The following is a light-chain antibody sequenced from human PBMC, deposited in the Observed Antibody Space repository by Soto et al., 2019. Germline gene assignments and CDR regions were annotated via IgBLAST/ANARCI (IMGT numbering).Light chain of an antibody. J-gene: IGKJ5*01. CDR1: QGISSA. Sequence: AIQLTQSPSSLSASVGDRVTITCRASQGISSALAWCQQKPGKAPKLLIYDASSLESGVPSRFSGSGSGTDFTLTISSLQPEDFATYYCQQFNSYPLSITFGQGTRLEIK. CDR3: QQFNSYPLSIT. CDR2: DAS. V-gene: IGKV1-13*02.